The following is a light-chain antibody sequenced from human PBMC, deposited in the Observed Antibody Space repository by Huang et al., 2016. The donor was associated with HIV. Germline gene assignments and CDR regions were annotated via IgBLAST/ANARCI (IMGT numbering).Light chain of an antibody. CDR3: LQSDSTPYT. CDR2: AAS. CDR1: QSFSSS. Sequence: DIQMTQSPSSLSASVGDRVTISCRSSQSFSSSLNWYQQRPGKAPKLLIYAASSLQSGVPSRFSGSGSGTDFSLTINSLQPEDFATYYCLQSDSTPYTFGQGTKLEIK. V-gene: IGKV1-39*01. J-gene: IGKJ2*01.